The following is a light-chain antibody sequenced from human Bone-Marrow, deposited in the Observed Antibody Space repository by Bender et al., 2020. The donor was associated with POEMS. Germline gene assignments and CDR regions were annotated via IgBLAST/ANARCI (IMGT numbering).Light chain of an antibody. CDR1: SSDVGGYNS. Sequence: QSALTQPRSVSGSPGQSVTISCTGTSSDVGGYNSVSWYQHHPGKAPKLMIYGVTKRPSGVPDRFSGSKSGNTASLTISVLQPEDEADYYCSSFAGSDNFVVFGGGTKLTVL. CDR3: SSFAGSDNFVV. V-gene: IGLV2-11*01. CDR2: GVT. J-gene: IGLJ2*01.